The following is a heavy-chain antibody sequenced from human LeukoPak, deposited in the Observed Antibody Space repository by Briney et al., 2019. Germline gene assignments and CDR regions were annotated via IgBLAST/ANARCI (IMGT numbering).Heavy chain of an antibody. CDR2: ICYSGIT. D-gene: IGHD4-17*01. CDR3: ARKTDNGDYRIDY. J-gene: IGHJ4*02. V-gene: IGHV4-31*03. Sequence: PSETLSLTCTVSGGSISSAAYSWTWIRQHPGKGLEWIGYICYSGITYYNPSLRSRISISVDTSKNQFSLKLSSVTAADTAVYYCARKTDNGDYRIDYWGQGTLVTVSS. CDR1: GGSISSAAYS.